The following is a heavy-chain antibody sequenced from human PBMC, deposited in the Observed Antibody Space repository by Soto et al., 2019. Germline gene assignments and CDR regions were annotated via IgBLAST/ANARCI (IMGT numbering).Heavy chain of an antibody. J-gene: IGHJ4*02. Sequence: ASVKVSCKASGGTFSTFGISWVRQAPGQGLEWMGGIIPFFGAARYSQKFEDRITITADESTNTVYMDLRSLTSEDTAIYYCAKSAPMDAGDKYYYDFWGQGALVTVSS. CDR1: GGTFSTFG. V-gene: IGHV1-69*13. CDR2: IIPFFGAA. CDR3: AKSAPMDAGDKYYYDF. D-gene: IGHD4-17*01.